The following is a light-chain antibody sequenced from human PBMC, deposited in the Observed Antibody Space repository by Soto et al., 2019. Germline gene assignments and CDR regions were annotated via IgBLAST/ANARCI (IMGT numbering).Light chain of an antibody. CDR1: QGINNY. V-gene: IGKV1-27*01. CDR2: AAF. J-gene: IGKJ3*01. Sequence: DIQMTQSPSSLSASVGDRVTITCRASQGINNYLAWYQQKRGKVPKLLIYAAFILQSGVPSRFSGIGSGTDFTNTISSLQPDDVATYSCQKYNSAPLLTSVPGTKVDIK. CDR3: QKYNSAPLLT.